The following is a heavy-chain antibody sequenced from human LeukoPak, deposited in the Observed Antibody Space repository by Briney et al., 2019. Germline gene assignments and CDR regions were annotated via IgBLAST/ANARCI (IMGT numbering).Heavy chain of an antibody. V-gene: IGHV1-46*01. CDR3: AREAPGTGYFDY. CDR2: INPNGGDPT. Sequence: ASVKVSCKASGYTFITYYIHWVRQAPGQGLERMGIINPNGGDPTFCPQKFQGRVSMTRDTSTSTVYMELSSLRSDDTAVYYCAREAPGTGYFDYWGQGTLVTISS. D-gene: IGHD3/OR15-3a*01. CDR1: GYTFITYY. J-gene: IGHJ4*02.